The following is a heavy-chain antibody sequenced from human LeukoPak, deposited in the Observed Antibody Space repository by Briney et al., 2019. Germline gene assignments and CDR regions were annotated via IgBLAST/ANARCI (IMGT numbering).Heavy chain of an antibody. CDR1: GFTFDDSG. CDR3: ARVGHCSSGSCS. V-gene: IGHV3-20*04. Sequence: TGGSLRLSCAASGFTFDDSGMSWVRQAPGKGLEWVSGVSWNGGSTGYADSVKGRFTISRDNAKNSLYLQMNSLRAEDTAVYYCARVGHCSSGSCSWGQGTLVTVSS. J-gene: IGHJ4*02. D-gene: IGHD2-15*01. CDR2: VSWNGGST.